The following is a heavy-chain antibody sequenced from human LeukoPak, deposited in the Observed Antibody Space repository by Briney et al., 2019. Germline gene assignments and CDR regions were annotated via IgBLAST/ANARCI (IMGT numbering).Heavy chain of an antibody. CDR2: ISRNGGST. V-gene: IGHV3-64D*09. CDR3: VNERYGDYDY. D-gene: IGHD4-17*01. CDR1: GFTFSSYA. Sequence: GGSLRLSCSASGFTFSSYAMHWGRQAPGKGLEYVSAISRNGGSTYYADSVKGRFTISRDNSKNTLYLQMSSLRAEDTAVYYCVNERYGDYDYWGQGTPVTVSS. J-gene: IGHJ4*02.